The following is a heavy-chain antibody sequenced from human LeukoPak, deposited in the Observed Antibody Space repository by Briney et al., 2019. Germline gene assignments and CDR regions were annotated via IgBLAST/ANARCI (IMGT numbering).Heavy chain of an antibody. D-gene: IGHD2-15*01. Sequence: GGSLRLSCAASGFTFSSYGMHWVRQAPGKGLEWVAFIRYDGSNKYYADSVKGRFTISRDNSKNTLYLRMNSLRAEDTAVYYCARVPGFCSYGTCPPGGYWGQGIVVTVSS. CDR3: ARVPGFCSYGTCPPGGY. V-gene: IGHV3-30*02. CDR2: IRYDGSNK. CDR1: GFTFSSYG. J-gene: IGHJ4*02.